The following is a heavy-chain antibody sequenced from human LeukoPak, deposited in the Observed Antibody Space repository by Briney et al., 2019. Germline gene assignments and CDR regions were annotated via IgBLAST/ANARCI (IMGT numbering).Heavy chain of an antibody. V-gene: IGHV4-34*01. CDR1: GGSFSGYY. J-gene: IGHJ4*02. CDR2: MNHSGST. CDR3: ARDRLPYYDNSGETSPDY. D-gene: IGHD3-22*01. Sequence: PSETLSLTCAVYGGSFSGYYWSWIRQPPGKGLEWIGEMNHSGSTNYNPSLKSRVTISVDTSKNQFSLKLSSVTAADTAVYYCARDRLPYYDNSGETSPDYWGQGTLVTVSS.